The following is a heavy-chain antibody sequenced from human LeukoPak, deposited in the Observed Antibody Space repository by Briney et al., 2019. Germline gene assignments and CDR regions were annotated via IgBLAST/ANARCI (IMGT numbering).Heavy chain of an antibody. CDR1: GFTFSSYA. CDR3: ARDAPYCSSTSCYSDY. J-gene: IGHJ4*02. Sequence: GGSLRLSCAASGFTFSSYAMHWVRQAPGRGLEYVSAISSNGGSTYYANSVKGRFTISRDNSKNTLYLQMGSLRAEDMAVYYCARDAPYCSSTSCYSDYWGQGTLVTVSS. D-gene: IGHD2-2*01. V-gene: IGHV3-64*01. CDR2: ISSNGGST.